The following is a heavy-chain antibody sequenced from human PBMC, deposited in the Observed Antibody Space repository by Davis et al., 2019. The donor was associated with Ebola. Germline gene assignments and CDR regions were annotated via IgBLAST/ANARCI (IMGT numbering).Heavy chain of an antibody. Sequence: GGSLRLSCAASGFTFSNYAMHWVRQAPGKGLEWVAVISYDGSNKYYADSVKGRFTISRDNSKNTLYLQMNSLRAEDTAVYYCARGYCGGDCYSYYYYGLDVWGQGTTVTVSS. CDR2: ISYDGSNK. V-gene: IGHV3-30-3*01. J-gene: IGHJ6*02. CDR1: GFTFSNYA. CDR3: ARGYCGGDCYSYYYYGLDV. D-gene: IGHD2-21*02.